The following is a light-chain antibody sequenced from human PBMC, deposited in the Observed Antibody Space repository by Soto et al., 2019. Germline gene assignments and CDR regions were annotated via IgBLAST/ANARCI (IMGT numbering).Light chain of an antibody. J-gene: IGKJ2*01. V-gene: IGKV3-20*01. CDR1: QRVSSSY. CDR3: QQYGGSPLYT. CDR2: GAS. Sequence: EIVLTQSPGTLSLSPGERATLSCRASQRVSSSYLAWYQQKPGQAPRLLIYGASSRATGIPDRFSGSGSGTDFTLTISRLEPEDFAVYYCQQYGGSPLYTFGQGTKLEIK.